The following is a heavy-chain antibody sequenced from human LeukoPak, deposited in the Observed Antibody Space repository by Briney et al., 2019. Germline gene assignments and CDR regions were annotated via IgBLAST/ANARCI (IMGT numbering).Heavy chain of an antibody. V-gene: IGHV4-59*08. CDR2: IYYSGST. J-gene: IGHJ5*02. Sequence: SETLSLTCTVSGGSISSYYWSWIRQPPGKGLEGIGYIYYSGSTNYNPSLKSRVTISVDTSKNQFSLKLSSVTAADTAVYYCARHGKFDYDFWSGNNWFDPWGQGTLVTVSS. D-gene: IGHD3-3*01. CDR3: ARHGKFDYDFWSGNNWFDP. CDR1: GGSISSYY.